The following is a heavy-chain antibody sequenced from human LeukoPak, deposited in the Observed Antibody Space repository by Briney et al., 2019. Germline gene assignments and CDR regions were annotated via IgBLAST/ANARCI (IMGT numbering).Heavy chain of an antibody. V-gene: IGHV3-9*01. J-gene: IGHJ3*02. CDR1: GFTFDDYA. Sequence: GGSLRLSCAASGFTFDDYAMHWVRQAPGKGLEWVSGISWNSGSIGYADSVKGRFTISRDNAKNSLYLQMNSLRAEDTALYYCAKESSVHAFDIWGQGTMVTVSS. CDR2: ISWNSGSI. D-gene: IGHD3-10*01. CDR3: AKESSVHAFDI.